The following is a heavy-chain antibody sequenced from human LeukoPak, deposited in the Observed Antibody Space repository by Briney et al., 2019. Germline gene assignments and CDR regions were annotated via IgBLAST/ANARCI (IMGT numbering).Heavy chain of an antibody. CDR1: RGYISSYY. CDR3: ARGLRDGLFDY. CDR2: IYYSGST. D-gene: IGHD5-12*01. V-gene: IGHV4-59*01. J-gene: IGHJ4*02. Sequence: SETLSLTCTLSRGYISSYYWSWIRQPPGKGLEWIGYIYYSGSTNYNPSLTSRATISVDTSKNQFSLKLSCVTAADTAVYYCARGLRDGLFDYWGQGTLVTVSS.